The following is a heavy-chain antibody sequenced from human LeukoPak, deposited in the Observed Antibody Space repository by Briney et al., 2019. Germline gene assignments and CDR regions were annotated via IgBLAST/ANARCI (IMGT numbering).Heavy chain of an antibody. V-gene: IGHV4-34*01. CDR1: GGSFSGYY. D-gene: IGHD3-3*01. CDR2: IDHSEST. Sequence: SETLSLTCAVYGGSFSGYYWSWVRQPPGKGLEWIGEIDHSESTNYNPSLKNRVTISVDTSKNQFSLKLSSVTAADTAVYYCASAGRSGCFDYWGQGTLVTVSS. J-gene: IGHJ4*02. CDR3: ASAGRSGCFDY.